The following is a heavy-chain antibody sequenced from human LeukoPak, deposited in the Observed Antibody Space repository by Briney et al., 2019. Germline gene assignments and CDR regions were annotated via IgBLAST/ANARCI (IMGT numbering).Heavy chain of an antibody. CDR1: GFTLSIYW. J-gene: IGHJ4*02. CDR2: IKQDGSES. D-gene: IGHD3-10*01. Sequence: GGSLRLSCAASGFTLSIYWMSWVRQAPGKGLEWVANIKQDGSESHYVDSVKGRFTISRDNAKNSLYLQMNSLRAEDTAVYYCARDIYYYGSGSYWRAFDYWGQGTLVTVSS. V-gene: IGHV3-7*01. CDR3: ARDIYYYGSGSYWRAFDY.